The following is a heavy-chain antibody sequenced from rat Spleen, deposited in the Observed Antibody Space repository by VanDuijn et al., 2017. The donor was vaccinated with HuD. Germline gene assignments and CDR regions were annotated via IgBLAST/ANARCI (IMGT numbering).Heavy chain of an antibody. D-gene: IGHD1-12*02. Sequence: EVQLVESGGGLVQPGRSLKLSCVASGFTFSEYWMTWIRQAPTKGLEWVATISYDGSSTYYRDSVKGRFTISRDNAKSTLYLQMDSLRSEDTATYYCTTSYDGSYYYDYWGQGVMVTVSS. CDR2: ISYDGSST. CDR1: GFTFSEYW. J-gene: IGHJ2*01. CDR3: TTSYDGSYYYDY. V-gene: IGHV5-29*01.